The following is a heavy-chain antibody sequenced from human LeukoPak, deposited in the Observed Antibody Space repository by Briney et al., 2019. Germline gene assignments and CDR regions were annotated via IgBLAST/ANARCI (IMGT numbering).Heavy chain of an antibody. CDR1: GYTFASHG. Sequence: ASVKVSCKASGYTFASHGIIWVRQAPGQGLEWMAWISTYNHKTNFIQKLQGRITTTTDTSTSTAYMELRSLRSDDTAVYYCARGDYDFWGGSYGLDYWGQGTLVTVSS. D-gene: IGHD3-3*01. J-gene: IGHJ4*02. CDR2: ISTYNHKT. CDR3: ARGDYDFWGGSYGLDY. V-gene: IGHV1-18*01.